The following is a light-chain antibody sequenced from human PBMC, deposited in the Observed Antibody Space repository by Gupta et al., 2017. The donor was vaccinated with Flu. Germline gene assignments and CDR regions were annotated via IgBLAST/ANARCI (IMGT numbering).Light chain of an antibody. CDR3: QQYDNSPPYS. Sequence: DIQMTQSPSSLSASAGDRVTITCQASQDISNYLNWYQQKPGKAPKLLIYDASNLETGVPPRLSGSGSGTDFTFTISSLQPEDIATYYCQQYDNSPPYSFGQGTKLEIK. J-gene: IGKJ2*03. V-gene: IGKV1-33*01. CDR2: DAS. CDR1: QDISNY.